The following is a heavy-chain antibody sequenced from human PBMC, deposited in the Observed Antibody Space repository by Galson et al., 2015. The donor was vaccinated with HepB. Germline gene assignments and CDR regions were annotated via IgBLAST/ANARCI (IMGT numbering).Heavy chain of an antibody. CDR2: ISYHGRDK. J-gene: IGHJ3*01. V-gene: IGHV3-33*05. D-gene: IGHD3-22*01. Sequence: LRLSCAGSGFLFGDYGMHWVRQAPGKGLEWVAVISYHGRDKYYRDTVKGRFTISRDNSNNMQYLRMSSLRVEDTAVYYCARDWRNVNGGYYGNDAFDFWGQGTMVTVSS. CDR3: ARDWRNVNGGYYGNDAFDF. CDR1: GFLFGDYG.